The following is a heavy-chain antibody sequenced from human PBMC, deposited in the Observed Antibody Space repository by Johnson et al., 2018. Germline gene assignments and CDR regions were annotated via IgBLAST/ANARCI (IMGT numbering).Heavy chain of an antibody. V-gene: IGHV3-30*03. J-gene: IGHJ3*02. D-gene: IGHD4-23*01. CDR3: GRDRWGHDYGGKFGAFDI. CDR1: GFTFSSYG. CDR2: ISYDGSNK. Sequence: QVQLVESGGGVVQPGRSLRLSCAASGFTFSSYGMHWVRQAPGKGLEWVAVISYDGSNKYYADSVKGRFTISRDNSKNTLYLQMNSLGAEDTAVYYCGRDRWGHDYGGKFGAFDIWGQGTMVTVSS.